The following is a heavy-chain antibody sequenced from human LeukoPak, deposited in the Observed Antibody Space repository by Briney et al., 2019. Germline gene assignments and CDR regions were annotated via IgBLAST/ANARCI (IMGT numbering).Heavy chain of an antibody. J-gene: IGHJ6*03. Sequence: GGSLRLSCAASGFTFSDYYMRWIRQAPGKGLEWVSYISSSGSTIYYADSVKGRITISRDNAKNSLYLQMNSPRAEDTAVYYCARADRAEYYYYYYMDVWGKGTTVTVSS. CDR2: ISSSGSTI. V-gene: IGHV3-11*04. CDR1: GFTFSDYY. D-gene: IGHD1-14*01. CDR3: ARADRAEYYYYYYMDV.